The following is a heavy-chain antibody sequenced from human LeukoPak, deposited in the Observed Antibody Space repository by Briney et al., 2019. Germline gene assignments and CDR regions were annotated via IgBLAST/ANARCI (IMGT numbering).Heavy chain of an antibody. CDR3: ARHDTPLAVADY. J-gene: IGHJ4*02. V-gene: IGHV5-51*01. Sequence: ESPQISCRGFGDSFTSCWIGWVRQRPGGDVGGMGIRYHGHPYTRYSPSLQGQASTSADKSISTAYLQWISLKASDTAMYYCARHDTPLAVADYWGQGTLVTVSP. D-gene: IGHD6-19*01. CDR2: RYHGHPYT. CDR1: GDSFTSCW.